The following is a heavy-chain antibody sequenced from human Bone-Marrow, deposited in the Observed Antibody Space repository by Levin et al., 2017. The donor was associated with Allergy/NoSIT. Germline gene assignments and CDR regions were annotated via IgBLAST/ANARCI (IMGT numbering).Heavy chain of an antibody. V-gene: IGHV3-30*18. D-gene: IGHD6-13*01. Sequence: GGSLRLSCAASGFTFSNYGMHWVRQAPGKGLEWVAGTAYDGSTKYYADSVKGRFTISRDNSKNTLQLQMNSLRAEDTAVYYCAKDMVSWYEVLEYWGQGTLVTVSS. CDR2: TAYDGSTK. J-gene: IGHJ4*02. CDR1: GFTFSNYG. CDR3: AKDMVSWYEVLEY.